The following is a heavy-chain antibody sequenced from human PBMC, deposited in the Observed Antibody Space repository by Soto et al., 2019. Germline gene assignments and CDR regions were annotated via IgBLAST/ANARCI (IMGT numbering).Heavy chain of an antibody. CDR1: GFTFSSYG. Sequence: QVQLVESGGGVVQPGRSLRLSCAASGFTFSSYGMHWVRQAPGKGLEWVAVISYDGSNKYYADSVKGRFTISRDNSKNTLYLQMNSLRAEDTAVYYCAKDRTVSHGMDVWGQGTTVTVSS. CDR3: AKDRTVSHGMDV. D-gene: IGHD4-4*01. V-gene: IGHV3-30*18. CDR2: ISYDGSNK. J-gene: IGHJ6*02.